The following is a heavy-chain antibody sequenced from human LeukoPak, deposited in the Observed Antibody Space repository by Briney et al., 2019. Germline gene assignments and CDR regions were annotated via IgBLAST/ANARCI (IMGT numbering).Heavy chain of an antibody. CDR2: IIPIFGTA. D-gene: IGHD7-27*01. J-gene: IGHJ4*02. Sequence: ASVKVSCKASGGTFSSYAISWVRQAPGQGLEWMGGIIPIFGTANYAQKFQGRVTITADESTSTAYMELSSLRSEDTAVYYCARGTHELGGFDYWGQGTLVTVSS. CDR3: ARGTHELGGFDY. V-gene: IGHV1-69*13. CDR1: GGTFSSYA.